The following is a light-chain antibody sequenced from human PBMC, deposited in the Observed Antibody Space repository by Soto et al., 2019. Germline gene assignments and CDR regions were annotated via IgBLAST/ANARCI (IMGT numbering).Light chain of an antibody. CDR2: GAS. J-gene: IGKJ4*01. Sequence: EIVMTQSPATLSVSPGERATLSRRASQSVSSNLAWYQQKPGQAPRLLLYGASTRATGIPARFSGSGSGTEFTLTISSLQSEDFAVYYCQQYNNWPLTFGGGTKVEIK. V-gene: IGKV3-15*01. CDR1: QSVSSN. CDR3: QQYNNWPLT.